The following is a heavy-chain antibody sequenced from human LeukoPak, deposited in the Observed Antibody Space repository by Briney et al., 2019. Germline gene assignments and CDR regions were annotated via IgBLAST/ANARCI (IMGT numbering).Heavy chain of an antibody. CDR3: ARDPVLRFLEYDP. CDR1: GFTFSSHW. Sequence: PGGSLRLSCAASGFTFSSHWMHWVRQAPGKGLVWVSRINTDGSSTSYADSVKGRFTISRDNAKNTLYLQMNSLRAEDTAVYYCARDPVLRFLEYDPWGQGTLVTVSS. J-gene: IGHJ5*02. V-gene: IGHV3-74*01. CDR2: INTDGSST. D-gene: IGHD3-3*01.